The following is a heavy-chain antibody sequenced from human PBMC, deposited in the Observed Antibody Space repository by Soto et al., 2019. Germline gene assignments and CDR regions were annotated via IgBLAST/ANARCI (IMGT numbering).Heavy chain of an antibody. Sequence: ASGKVSCKASGYTFTSYAMHWVRQAAGQRLEWMGWINAGNGNTKYSQKFQGRVTITRDTSASTAYMELSSLRSEDTAVYYCARDPTRSYDILTGYRTDWFDPWGQGTLVTVSS. CDR2: INAGNGNT. J-gene: IGHJ5*02. CDR1: GYTFTSYA. D-gene: IGHD3-9*01. CDR3: ARDPTRSYDILTGYRTDWFDP. V-gene: IGHV1-3*01.